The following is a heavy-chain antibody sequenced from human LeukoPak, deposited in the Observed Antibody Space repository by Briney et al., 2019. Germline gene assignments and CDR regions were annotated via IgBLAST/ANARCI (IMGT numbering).Heavy chain of an antibody. J-gene: IGHJ3*02. D-gene: IGHD2-15*01. CDR1: GYSFTSYW. CDR3: ATGYCSGGSCSDTFDI. CDR2: IYPGDSDT. V-gene: IGHV5-51*01. Sequence: GESLKISRKGSGYSFTSYWIGWVRQMPGKGLEWMGTIYPGDSDTRYSPSFQGQVTISADKSISTAYLQWSSLKASDTAMYYCATGYCSGGSCSDTFDIWGQGTMVTVSS.